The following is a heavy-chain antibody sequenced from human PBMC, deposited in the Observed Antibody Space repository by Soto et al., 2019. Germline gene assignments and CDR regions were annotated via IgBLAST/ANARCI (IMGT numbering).Heavy chain of an antibody. D-gene: IGHD4-17*01. CDR3: ARGKTYMYGSYYFAY. CDR2: LSYDGSNK. Sequence: QVQLVESGGGVVQPGRSLRLSCAASGFTLSSYAMHWVRQAPGKGLEWVAVLSYDGSNKYYTDSVKGRFTISRDNSKNTLYLQMNALRAEDTAVYHCARGKTYMYGSYYFAYWGQGTLVTVSS. V-gene: IGHV3-30-3*01. CDR1: GFTLSSYA. J-gene: IGHJ4*02.